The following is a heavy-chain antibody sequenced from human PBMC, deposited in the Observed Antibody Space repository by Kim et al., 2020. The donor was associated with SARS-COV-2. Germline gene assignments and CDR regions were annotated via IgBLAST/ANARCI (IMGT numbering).Heavy chain of an antibody. Sequence: SETLSLTCAVYGGSFSGYYWSWIRQPPGKGLEWIGEINHSGSTNYNPSLKSRVTISVDTSKNQFSLKLSSVTAADTAVYYCARGRAAADPNWFDPWGQGTLVTVSS. V-gene: IGHV4-34*01. CDR2: INHSGST. D-gene: IGHD6-13*01. J-gene: IGHJ5*02. CDR3: ARGRAAADPNWFDP. CDR1: GGSFSGYY.